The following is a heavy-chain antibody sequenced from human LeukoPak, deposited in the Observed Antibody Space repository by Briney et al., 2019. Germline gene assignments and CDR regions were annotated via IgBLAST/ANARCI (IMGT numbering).Heavy chain of an antibody. Sequence: PGGSLRLSCAASGFTVSSNYMNWVRQAPGKGLEWISHIRDSGTTDYADSVKGRFTISRDNAKNSLYLQLSSLRAEDTAVYYCARDHDFAFDNWGQGTLVTVSS. CDR3: ARDHDFAFDN. CDR2: IRDSGTT. V-gene: IGHV3-69-1*01. CDR1: GFTVSSNY. D-gene: IGHD2-21*02. J-gene: IGHJ4*02.